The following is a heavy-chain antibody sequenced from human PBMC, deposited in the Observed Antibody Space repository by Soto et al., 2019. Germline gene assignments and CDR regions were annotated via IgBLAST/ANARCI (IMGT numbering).Heavy chain of an antibody. CDR1: GFTFSTSW. V-gene: IGHV3-7*01. J-gene: IGHJ3*02. CDR3: ARHIVGATTPNAFDI. D-gene: IGHD1-26*01. Sequence: EVQLVESGGGLVQPGGSLRLSCAASGFTFSTSWMSWVRQAPGKGLEWVANIKQDGSEKYYVDSVKGRFTISRDNAKNSLFLQMNSLRADDTAVFFCARHIVGATTPNAFDIRGPGTMVTVSS. CDR2: IKQDGSEK.